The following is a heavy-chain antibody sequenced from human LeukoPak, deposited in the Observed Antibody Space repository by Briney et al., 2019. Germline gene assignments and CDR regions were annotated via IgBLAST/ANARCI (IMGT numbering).Heavy chain of an antibody. CDR3: ARLGPGGHGEFDY. Sequence: PSETLSLTCTVSGGSLSDYYWTWVRQPPGKGLEWIGYIYYSGSTNYNPSRKSRVTILVDMSKTQFSLKLTSVTAADTAVYYCARLGPGGHGEFDYWGQGILVTVSS. V-gene: IGHV4-59*01. CDR1: GGSLSDYY. CDR2: IYYSGST. D-gene: IGHD3-10*01. J-gene: IGHJ4*02.